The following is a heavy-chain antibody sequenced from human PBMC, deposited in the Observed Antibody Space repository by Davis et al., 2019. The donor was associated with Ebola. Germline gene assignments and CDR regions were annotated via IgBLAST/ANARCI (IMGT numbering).Heavy chain of an antibody. CDR2: INHSGST. J-gene: IGHJ3*02. V-gene: IGHV4-34*01. D-gene: IGHD6-6*01. CDR3: ARGVPFRGYAFDI. Sequence: MPSETLSLTCAVYAGSFSGYYWSWIRQPPGKGLEWIGEINHSGSTNYNPSLKSRVTISVDTSKNQFSLKLSSVTAADTAVYYCARGVPFRGYAFDIWGQGTMVTVSS. CDR1: AGSFSGYY.